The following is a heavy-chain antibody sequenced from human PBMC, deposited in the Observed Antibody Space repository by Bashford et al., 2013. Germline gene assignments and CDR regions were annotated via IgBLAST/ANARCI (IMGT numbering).Heavy chain of an antibody. Sequence: GESLKISCKGSGYSFTSYWIGWVRQMPGKGLEWMGIIYPGDSDTRYSPSFQGQVTISADKSISTAYLQWSSLKASDTAMYYCAMGAQVWGSPRYFDYWGQGTLVTVSS. CDR1: GYSFTSYW. CDR2: IYPGDSDT. CDR3: AMGAQVWGSPRYFDY. V-gene: IGHV5-51*01. J-gene: IGHJ4*02. D-gene: IGHD3-16*01.